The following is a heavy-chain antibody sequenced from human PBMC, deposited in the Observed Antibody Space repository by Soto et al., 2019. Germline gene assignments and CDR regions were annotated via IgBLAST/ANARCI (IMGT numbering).Heavy chain of an antibody. Sequence: GGSLRLSCAASGFTFSSYGMHWVRQAPGKGLEWVAVISYDGSNKYYADSVKGRFTISRDNSKNTLYLQMNSLRAEDTAVYYCAPRHSSYYYDSSGFDYWGQGTLVTVSS. CDR1: GFTFSSYG. D-gene: IGHD3-22*01. V-gene: IGHV3-30*03. CDR2: ISYDGSNK. J-gene: IGHJ4*02. CDR3: APRHSSYYYDSSGFDY.